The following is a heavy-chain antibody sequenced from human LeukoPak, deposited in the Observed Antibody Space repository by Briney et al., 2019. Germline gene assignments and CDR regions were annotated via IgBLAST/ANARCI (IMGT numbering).Heavy chain of an antibody. Sequence: SETLSLTCAVYGGSFSGYYWSWIRQPPGKGLEWIGEINHSGSTNYNPSLKSRVTISVDTSKNQFSLKLSSVTAADTAVYYCARGSDRLRLGELSFPSTLGAFDIWGQGTMVTVSS. CDR3: ARGSDRLRLGELSFPSTLGAFDI. CDR1: GGSFSGYY. CDR2: INHSGST. J-gene: IGHJ3*02. D-gene: IGHD3-16*02. V-gene: IGHV4-34*01.